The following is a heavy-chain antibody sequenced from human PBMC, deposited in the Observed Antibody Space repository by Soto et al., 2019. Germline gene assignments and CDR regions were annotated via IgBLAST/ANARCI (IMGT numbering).Heavy chain of an antibody. CDR1: GYTFTSYY. V-gene: IGHV1-46*01. Sequence: AASVKVSCKASGYTFTSYYMHWVRQAPGQGLEWMGIINPSGGSTSYAQKFQGRVTMTRDTSTSTVYMELSSLRSEDTAVYYCARGVGHYYDSSGYSRGAFDIWGQGTMVTVSS. D-gene: IGHD3-22*01. CDR2: INPSGGST. J-gene: IGHJ3*02. CDR3: ARGVGHYYDSSGYSRGAFDI.